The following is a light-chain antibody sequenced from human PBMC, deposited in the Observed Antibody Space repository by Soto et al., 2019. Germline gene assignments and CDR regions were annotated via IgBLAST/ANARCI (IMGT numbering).Light chain of an antibody. J-gene: IGKJ1*01. CDR2: GVS. V-gene: IGKV3-20*01. Sequence: IVLTQSPGTLSLSPGERATLSCRASQSISHKYLAWYQQAPGQAPRLLIHGVSIRATGIPDRFSGSGSGTDFTLTISRLEPEDFAVYYCQLYSGSPWTFGQGTKVEIK. CDR1: QSISHKY. CDR3: QLYSGSPWT.